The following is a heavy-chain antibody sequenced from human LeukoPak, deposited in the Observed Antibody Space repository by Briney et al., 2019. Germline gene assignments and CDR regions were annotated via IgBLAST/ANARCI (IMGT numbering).Heavy chain of an antibody. CDR3: ARVFDFWSGYKVNYYFDY. V-gene: IGHV4-38-2*02. CDR2: IYHSGST. Sequence: SETLSLTCTVSGYSISSGYYWGWIRQPPGKGLEWIGSIYHSGSTYYNPSLKSRVTISVDTSKSQFSLKLSSVTAADTAVYYCARVFDFWSGYKVNYYFDYWGQGTLVTVSS. D-gene: IGHD3-3*01. J-gene: IGHJ4*02. CDR1: GYSISSGYY.